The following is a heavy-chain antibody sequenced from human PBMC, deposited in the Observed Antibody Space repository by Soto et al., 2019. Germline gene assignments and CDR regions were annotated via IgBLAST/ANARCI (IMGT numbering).Heavy chain of an antibody. CDR1: VFTVSTKY. J-gene: IGHJ4*02. CDR2: IYSGGST. D-gene: IGHD3-16*01. Sequence: GGSLRLSFPTSVFTVSTKYMSWVRQAPGKGLEWVSVIYSGGSTFYADAVRGRFTISRDNSKNTVNLQMNSLRAEDTAVYYCARDPWAADYWGQGTLVTVSS. V-gene: IGHV3-66*01. CDR3: ARDPWAADY.